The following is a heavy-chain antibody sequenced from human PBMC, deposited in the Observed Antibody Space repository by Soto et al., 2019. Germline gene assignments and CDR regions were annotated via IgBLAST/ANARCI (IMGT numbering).Heavy chain of an antibody. V-gene: IGHV1-69*08. D-gene: IGHD3-10*01. CDR2: IIPILGIA. J-gene: IGHJ4*02. CDR1: GGTFSSYT. CDR3: AREPPMVRGYYFDY. Sequence: QVQLVQSGAEVKKPGSSVKVSCKASGGTFSSYTISWVRQAPGQGLEWMGRIIPILGIANYAQKFQGRVTXXAXKXXSTAYMELSSLRSEDTAVYYCAREPPMVRGYYFDYWGQGTLVTVSS.